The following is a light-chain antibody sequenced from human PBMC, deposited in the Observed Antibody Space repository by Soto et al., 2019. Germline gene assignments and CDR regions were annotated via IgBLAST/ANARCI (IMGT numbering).Light chain of an antibody. J-gene: IGLJ2*01. V-gene: IGLV2-14*01. CDR3: SSYTSSSTRV. CDR1: SSDVGGYNY. CDR2: DVS. Sequence: QSALTKPASVSGSPGQSITISRTGTSSDVGGYNYVSWYQQHPGKAPKLMIYDVSNRPSGVSNRFSGSKSGNTASLTISGLQAEDEADYYCSSYTSSSTRVFGGGTKLTVL.